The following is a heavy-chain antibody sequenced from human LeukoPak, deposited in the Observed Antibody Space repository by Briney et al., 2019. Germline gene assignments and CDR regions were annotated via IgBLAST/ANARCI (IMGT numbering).Heavy chain of an antibody. Sequence: SETLSLTCTVSGYSISSGYYWGWIRQPPGKGLEWIGSIYHSGSTNYNSSLQSRVTISVDKSNNHFSLRLSSVTVADTAVYYCARYYYYYMDVWGKGTTVTVSS. CDR3: ARYYYYYMDV. V-gene: IGHV4-38-2*02. CDR1: GYSISSGYY. J-gene: IGHJ6*03. CDR2: IYHSGST.